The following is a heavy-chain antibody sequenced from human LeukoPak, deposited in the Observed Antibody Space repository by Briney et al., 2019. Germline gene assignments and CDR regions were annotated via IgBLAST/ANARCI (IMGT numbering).Heavy chain of an antibody. CDR2: VYYTGSI. Sequence: PSETLSLTCTVSGGSISSTSYYWGWIRQPPGKGLEWIASVYYTGSIYYNPSLKSRVTMSVDTSKNQFSLKLSSVTAADTAVYYCARLRYDSSGYYWFGPWGRGTLVTVSS. J-gene: IGHJ5*02. D-gene: IGHD3-22*01. V-gene: IGHV4-39*01. CDR1: GGSISSTSYY. CDR3: ARLRYDSSGYYWFGP.